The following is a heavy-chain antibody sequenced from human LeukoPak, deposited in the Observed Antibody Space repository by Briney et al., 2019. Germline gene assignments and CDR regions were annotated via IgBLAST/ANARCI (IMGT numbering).Heavy chain of an antibody. CDR1: GFTFSSYS. J-gene: IGHJ4*02. D-gene: IGHD5-24*01. Sequence: PGGSLRLSCAASGFTFSSYSMNWVRQAPGKGLEWVSSISSSSSYICYTDSVKGRFTISRDNAKDSLYLQMNSLRAEDTAVYYCAREPAGYNFDYWGQGTLVTVSS. CDR2: ISSSSSYI. V-gene: IGHV3-21*01. CDR3: AREPAGYNFDY.